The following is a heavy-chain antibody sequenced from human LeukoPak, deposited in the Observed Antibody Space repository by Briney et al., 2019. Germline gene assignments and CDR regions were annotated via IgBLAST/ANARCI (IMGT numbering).Heavy chain of an antibody. CDR3: ERAGGYCSSTSCNNWVDP. CDR2: INPKGSST. CDR1: GFTFSSNW. V-gene: IGHV3-74*01. J-gene: IGHJ5*02. D-gene: IGHD2-2*01. Sequence: GGSLRLSCAASGFTFSSNWMHWVRQPPGKGLVWVARINPKGSSTSYADSVKGRFTTSSDNAKNTLYLQMNSLRAEDTVVYYCERAGGYCSSTSCNNWVDPWGQGTLVTVSS.